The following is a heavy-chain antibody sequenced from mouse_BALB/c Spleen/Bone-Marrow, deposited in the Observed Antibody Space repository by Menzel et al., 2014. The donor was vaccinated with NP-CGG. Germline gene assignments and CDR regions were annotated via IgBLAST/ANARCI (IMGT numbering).Heavy chain of an antibody. Sequence: EVMLVESGGGLVKPGGSLKLSCAASGFTFSSYAMSWVRQTPEKRLEWVATIGSGGNYAYYPDSVKGRFTISRDNAKNTLYLQMSSLRSEDTAMYYCARYYGSSYDYWGQGTTLTVSS. CDR3: ARYYGSSYDY. CDR2: IGSGGNYA. J-gene: IGHJ2*01. V-gene: IGHV5-9-1*01. CDR1: GFTFSSYA. D-gene: IGHD1-1*01.